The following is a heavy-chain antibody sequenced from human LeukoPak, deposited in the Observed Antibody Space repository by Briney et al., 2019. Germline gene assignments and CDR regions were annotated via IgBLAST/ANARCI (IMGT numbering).Heavy chain of an antibody. V-gene: IGHV3-21*01. CDR1: GFTFSAYA. CDR3: ARGEYSSGHDY. Sequence: GGSLRLSCSASGFTFSAYAMNWVRQAPGKGLEWVSAISSSSFSIHYADSLKGRFTISRDNAKELVFLQMNSLRAEDTAVYYCARGEYSSGHDYWGQGTQVAVSS. J-gene: IGHJ4*02. CDR2: ISSSSFSI. D-gene: IGHD6-19*01.